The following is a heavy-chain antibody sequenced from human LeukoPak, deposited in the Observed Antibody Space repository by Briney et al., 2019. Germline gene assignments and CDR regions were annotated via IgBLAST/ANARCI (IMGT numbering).Heavy chain of an antibody. Sequence: SETLSLTCTVSGGSISSYYWSWIRQPAGKGLEWIGRIYTSGSTNYNPSLKSRVTMSVDTSMNQFSLKLSSVTAADTAVYYCARDLVYFCSSTSCYNYNWFDPWGQGTLVTVSS. CDR3: ARDLVYFCSSTSCYNYNWFDP. V-gene: IGHV4-4*07. CDR1: GGSISSYY. J-gene: IGHJ5*02. D-gene: IGHD2-2*02. CDR2: IYTSGST.